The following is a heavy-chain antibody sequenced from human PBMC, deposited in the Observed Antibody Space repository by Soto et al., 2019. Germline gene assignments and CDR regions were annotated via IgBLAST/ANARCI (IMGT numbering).Heavy chain of an antibody. CDR2: ISGSGGST. Sequence: GGSLRLSCAASGITFSSYAMSWVRQAPGKGLEWVSAISGSGGSTYYADSVKGRFTISRDNSKNTLYLQMNSLRAEDTAVYYCAKLRYFDWLREPFDYWGQGTLVTVSS. V-gene: IGHV3-23*01. J-gene: IGHJ4*02. CDR3: AKLRYFDWLREPFDY. CDR1: GITFSSYA. D-gene: IGHD3-9*01.